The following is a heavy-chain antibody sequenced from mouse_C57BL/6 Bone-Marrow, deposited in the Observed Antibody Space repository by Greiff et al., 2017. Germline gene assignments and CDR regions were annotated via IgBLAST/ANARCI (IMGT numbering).Heavy chain of an antibody. CDR2: IWNGGGT. CDR3: ARNREYVIYMRGAMDY. Sequence: VKLQESGPGLVAPSQSLSITCTVSGFSLTSYAISWVRQPPGKGLEWLGVIWNGGGTNYNSAPKSRLSISKDNSKSQVFLKMNSLQTDHTAWYYRARNREYVIYMRGAMDYWGQGTSVTVSS. CDR1: GFSLTSYA. J-gene: IGHJ4*01. V-gene: IGHV2-9-1*01. D-gene: IGHD2-10*02.